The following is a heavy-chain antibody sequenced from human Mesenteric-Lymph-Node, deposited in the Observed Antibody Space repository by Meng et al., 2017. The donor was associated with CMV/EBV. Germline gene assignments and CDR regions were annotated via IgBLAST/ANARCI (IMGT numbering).Heavy chain of an antibody. V-gene: IGHV3-11*01. CDR2: ISSSGIPI. J-gene: IGHJ6*02. CDR3: ARVRTVYYYYGMDV. Sequence: GGSLRLSCAASGFTFTDYYMSWIRQAPGKGLEWVSYISSSGIPIYYADSVKGRFTISRDNAKNSLYLQMNSLRAEDTAVYYCARVRTVYYYYGMDVWGQGTTVTVSS. CDR1: GFTFTDYY.